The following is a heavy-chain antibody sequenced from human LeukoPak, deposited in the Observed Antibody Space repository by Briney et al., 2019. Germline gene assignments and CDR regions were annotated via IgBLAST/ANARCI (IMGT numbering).Heavy chain of an antibody. D-gene: IGHD3-22*01. V-gene: IGHV3-21*01. CDR2: ISSSSSYT. Sequence: GGSLRLSCAASGFTFSSYSMNWVRQAPGKGLEWVSSISSSSSYTYYADSVKGRFTISRDNAKNSLYLQMNSLRAEDTAVYYCASSGYYVDFDYWGQGTLVTVSS. J-gene: IGHJ4*02. CDR3: ASSGYYVDFDY. CDR1: GFTFSSYS.